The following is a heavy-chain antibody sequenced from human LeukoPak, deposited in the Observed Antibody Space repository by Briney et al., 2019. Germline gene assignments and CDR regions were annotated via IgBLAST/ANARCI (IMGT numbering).Heavy chain of an antibody. CDR3: ARGGSVEMATITGDWFDP. CDR1: GGTFSSYA. CDR2: IIPILGIA. V-gene: IGHV1-69*04. Sequence: ASVKVSCKASGGTFSSYAISWVRQAPGQGLEWMGRIIPILGIANYAQKFQGRVTITADKSTSTAYMELSSLRSEDTAVYYCARGGSVEMATITGDWFDPWGQGTLVTVSS. D-gene: IGHD5-24*01. J-gene: IGHJ5*02.